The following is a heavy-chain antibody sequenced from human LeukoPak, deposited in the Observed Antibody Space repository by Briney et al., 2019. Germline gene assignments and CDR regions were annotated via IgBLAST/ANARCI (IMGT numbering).Heavy chain of an antibody. J-gene: IGHJ4*02. CDR3: AKDHQTSYYYDSSGYPLD. D-gene: IGHD3-22*01. Sequence: GGSLRLSCAASGFTFDDYAMHWVRQDPGKGLEWVSGISWNSGNIGYADSVKGRFTISRDNAKNSLYLQMNSLRPEDMALYYCAKDHQTSYYYDSSGYPLDWGQGTLVTVSS. V-gene: IGHV3-9*03. CDR1: GFTFDDYA. CDR2: ISWNSGNI.